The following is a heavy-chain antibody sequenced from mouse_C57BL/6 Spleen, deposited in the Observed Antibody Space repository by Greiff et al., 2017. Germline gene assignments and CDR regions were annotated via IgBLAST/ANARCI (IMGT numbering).Heavy chain of an antibody. V-gene: IGHV1-52*01. Sequence: VQLQQPGAELVRPGSSVKLSCKASGYTFTSYWMHWVKQRPIQGLEWIGNIDPSDSETHYNQKFKDKATLTADKSSSTAYMQLSSLTSEDSAVXYCARRGVHYCGSSVSPGYFDYWGQGTTLTVSS. J-gene: IGHJ2*01. CDR2: IDPSDSET. CDR1: GYTFTSYW. D-gene: IGHD1-1*01. CDR3: ARRGVHYCGSSVSPGYFDY.